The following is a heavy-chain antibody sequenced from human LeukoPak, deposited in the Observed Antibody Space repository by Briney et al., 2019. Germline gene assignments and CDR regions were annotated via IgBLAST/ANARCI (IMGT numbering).Heavy chain of an antibody. CDR2: ISWNSGSI. D-gene: IGHD6-6*01. Sequence: PGGSLRLSCAASGFTFDDYAMHWVRQAPGKGLEWVSGISWNSGSIGYADSVKGRFTISRDNAKNSLYLQMNSLRAEDMALYYCAKGITPYSSSSPDYWGQGTQVTVSS. J-gene: IGHJ4*02. CDR1: GFTFDDYA. V-gene: IGHV3-9*03. CDR3: AKGITPYSSSSPDY.